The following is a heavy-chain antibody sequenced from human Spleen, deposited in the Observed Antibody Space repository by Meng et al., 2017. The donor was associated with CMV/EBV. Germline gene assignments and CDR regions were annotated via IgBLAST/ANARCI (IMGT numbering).Heavy chain of an antibody. CDR2: ISWDGSKT. V-gene: IGHV3-43*01. CDR3: AKDPHPYYDSSGYFEY. D-gene: IGHD3-22*01. CDR1: GFTFDDYT. Sequence: GGSLRLSCAASGFTFDDYTMHWVRQAPGKSLEWVSLISWDGSKTDYADSVKGRFTISRDNSKNTLYLQMNSLRAEDTAVYYCAKDPHPYYDSSGYFEYWGQGTLVTVSS. J-gene: IGHJ4*02.